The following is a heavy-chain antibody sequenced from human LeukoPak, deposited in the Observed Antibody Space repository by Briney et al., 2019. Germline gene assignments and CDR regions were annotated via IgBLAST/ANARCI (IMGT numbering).Heavy chain of an antibody. J-gene: IGHJ4*02. CDR3: ARYSSSWYHFDY. CDR1: GYTFTSYG. Sequence: SVKVSCKASGYTFTSYGISWVRQAPGQGLEWMGGIIPIFGTANYAQKFQGRVTITADESTSTAYMELGSLRSEDTAVYYCARYSSSWYHFDYWGQGTLVPVSS. V-gene: IGHV1-69*13. D-gene: IGHD6-13*01. CDR2: IIPIFGTA.